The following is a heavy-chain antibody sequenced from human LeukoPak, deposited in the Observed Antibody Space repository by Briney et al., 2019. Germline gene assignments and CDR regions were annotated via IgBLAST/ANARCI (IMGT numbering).Heavy chain of an antibody. CDR3: ARGRGTSLIGWFDS. V-gene: IGHV3-33*01. J-gene: IGHJ5*01. CDR1: AVTFTGYG. Sequence: GGSLRLSCAASAVTFTGYGMHRVRQAPGKGLEWVAAIWYDGSLKYYADSVKGRFIISRDNLNNTLYLQMHNLRAEDAALYYCARGRGTSLIGWFDSWGQGTLVTVSS. D-gene: IGHD3-16*01. CDR2: IWYDGSLK.